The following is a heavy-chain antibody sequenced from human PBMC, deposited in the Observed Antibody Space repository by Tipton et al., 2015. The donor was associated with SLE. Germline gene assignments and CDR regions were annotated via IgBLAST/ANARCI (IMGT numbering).Heavy chain of an antibody. J-gene: IGHJ3*02. Sequence: SLRLSCAASGFAFSNYAMNWVRQAPGKGLEWISYITIGGSTIYYTDSAKGRFTISRDNAKNSLYLQMNSLTAEDTAIYYCARAARGSSASGVDIWGQGTMVTVSS. D-gene: IGHD6-6*01. CDR3: ARAARGSSASGVDI. V-gene: IGHV3-48*03. CDR2: ITIGGSTI. CDR1: GFAFSNYA.